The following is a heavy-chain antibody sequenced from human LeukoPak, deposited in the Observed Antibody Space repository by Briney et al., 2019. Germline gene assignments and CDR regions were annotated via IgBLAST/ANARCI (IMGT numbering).Heavy chain of an antibody. CDR1: GGSVSSGSYY. Sequence: PSETLSLTCTVSGGSVSSGSYYWSWLRQPAGKGLEWIGRIYTSGSTNYNPSLKSRVTMSVGTSKTQFSLKLSSVTAADTAVYYCARDYDYVWGSYPQPYGMDVWGQGTTVTISS. CDR3: ARDYDYVWGSYPQPYGMDV. D-gene: IGHD3-16*02. J-gene: IGHJ6*02. CDR2: IYTSGST. V-gene: IGHV4-61*02.